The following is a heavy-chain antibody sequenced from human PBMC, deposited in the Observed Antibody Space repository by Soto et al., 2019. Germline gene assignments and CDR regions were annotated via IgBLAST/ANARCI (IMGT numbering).Heavy chain of an antibody. J-gene: IGHJ6*02. CDR2: IYYSGST. D-gene: IGHD5-18*01. Sequence: SETLSLTCTVSGGSISSSSYYWGWIRQPPGKGLEWIGSIYYSGSTYYNPSLKSRVTISVDTSKNQFSLKLSSLTAADTAVYYCARIYPGYSYGYSSYYYGMDVWGQGTTVTISS. CDR3: ARIYPGYSYGYSSYYYGMDV. V-gene: IGHV4-39*01. CDR1: GGSISSSSYY.